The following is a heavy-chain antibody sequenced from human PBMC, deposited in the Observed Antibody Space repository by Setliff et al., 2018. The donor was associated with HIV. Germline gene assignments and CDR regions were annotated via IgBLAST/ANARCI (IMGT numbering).Heavy chain of an antibody. D-gene: IGHD3-10*01. V-gene: IGHV4-61*01. CDR3: ARVPPGFGERHCHYAMDV. J-gene: IGHJ6*02. CDR2: IYYSGSV. Sequence: SETLSLTCTVSSGSSGSSSSYYWSWIRQPPGKGREWIGYIYYSGSVNYNPSPKSRVTISIDTSKNQFSLKLSSVTAADTALYYCARVPPGFGERHCHYAMDVWGQGTPVTVSS. CDR1: SGSSGSSSSYY.